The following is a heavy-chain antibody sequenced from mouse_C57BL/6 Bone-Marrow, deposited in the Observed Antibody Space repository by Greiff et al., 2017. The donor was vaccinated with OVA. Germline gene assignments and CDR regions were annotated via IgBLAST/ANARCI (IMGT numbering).Heavy chain of an antibody. D-gene: IGHD2-4*01. CDR2: IWSGGST. V-gene: IGHV2-2*01. CDR3: ASDYDYAWFAY. CDR1: GFSLTSYG. Sequence: VQLVESGPGLVQPSQSLSITCTVSGFSLTSYGVHWVRQSPGKGLEWLGVIWSGGSTDYNAAFISRLSISKDNSKSQVFFKMNSLQADDTAIYYCASDYDYAWFAYWGQGTLVTVSA. J-gene: IGHJ3*01.